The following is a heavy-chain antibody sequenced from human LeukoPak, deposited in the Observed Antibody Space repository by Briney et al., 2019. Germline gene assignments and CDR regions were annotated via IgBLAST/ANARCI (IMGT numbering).Heavy chain of an antibody. V-gene: IGHV3-66*01. D-gene: IGHD6-19*01. J-gene: IGHJ4*02. CDR2: IYSGGST. CDR1: GFTFSNAW. Sequence: GGSLRLSCAASGFTFSNAWMSWVRQAPGKGLEWVSVIYSGGSTYYADSVKGRFTISRDNSKNTLYLQMNSLRAEDTAVYYCARDYGAGTFIRYFDYWGQGTLVTVSS. CDR3: ARDYGAGTFIRYFDY.